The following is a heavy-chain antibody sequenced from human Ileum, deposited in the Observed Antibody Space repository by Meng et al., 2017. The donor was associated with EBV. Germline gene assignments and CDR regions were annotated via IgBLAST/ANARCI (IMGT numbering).Heavy chain of an antibody. CDR2: IFHSGHT. CDR3: ARGREYTGQLDL. Sequence: QVQLEPGGAGLLKPSETLSLTCDVSGGSFNAYYWTWIRQSPGGGLEWIGEIFHSGHTNYNPSLESRVSMSVATSKKQFSLLLSSVTAADSGLYFCARGREYTGQLDLWGLGTVVTVSS. J-gene: IGHJ5*02. D-gene: IGHD5-18*01. V-gene: IGHV4-34*02. CDR1: GGSFNAYY.